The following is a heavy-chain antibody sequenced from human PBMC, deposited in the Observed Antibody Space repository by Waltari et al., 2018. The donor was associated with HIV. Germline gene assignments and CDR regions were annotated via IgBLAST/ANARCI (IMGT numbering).Heavy chain of an antibody. J-gene: IGHJ4*02. Sequence: QLQLQESGPGLVKPSETLSLPCTVSGGPISSSSYSWGWIRQPPGKGLEWIGSIYYSGSTYYNPSLKSRVTISVDTSKNQFSLKLSSVTAADTAVYYCARHVSHKIVVVLYYFDYWGQGTLVTVSS. CDR2: IYYSGST. V-gene: IGHV4-39*01. CDR3: ARHVSHKIVVVLYYFDY. D-gene: IGHD3-22*01. CDR1: GGPISSSSYS.